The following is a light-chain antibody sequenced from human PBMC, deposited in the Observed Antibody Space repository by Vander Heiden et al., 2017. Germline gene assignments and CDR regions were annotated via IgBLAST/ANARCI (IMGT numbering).Light chain of an antibody. CDR1: QSVSSSY. CDR3: QQYGRSPWT. J-gene: IGKJ1*01. V-gene: IGKV3-20*01. Sequence: EIVLTQSPCTLSLSPGERATLSCWASQSVSSSYLAWYQQKPGQAPRLLIYGASNRATGIPDRFSGSGSGTDFTLTITRLEPEDFAVYYCQQYGRSPWTFGQGTKVEIK. CDR2: GAS.